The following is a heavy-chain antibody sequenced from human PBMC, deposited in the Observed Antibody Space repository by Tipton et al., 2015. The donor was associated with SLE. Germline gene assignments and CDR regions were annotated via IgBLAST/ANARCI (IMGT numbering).Heavy chain of an antibody. Sequence: QLVQSGAEVKKPGSSVKVSCKASGDTFSSYAIIWVRQAPGQGLEWIGGIIPIFGTANYAQKFQGRVTITADESTRTASMELSSLRSEDTAVYYCARGGYSYVQYYYYYYYMDVWGKGTTVTVSS. D-gene: IGHD5-18*01. V-gene: IGHV1-69*01. CDR2: IIPIFGTA. J-gene: IGHJ6*03. CDR3: ARGGYSYVQYYYYYYYMDV. CDR1: GDTFSSYA.